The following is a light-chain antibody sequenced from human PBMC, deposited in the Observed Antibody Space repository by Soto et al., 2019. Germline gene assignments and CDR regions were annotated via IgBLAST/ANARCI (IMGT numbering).Light chain of an antibody. V-gene: IGKV1-39*01. J-gene: IGKJ1*01. CDR1: QSIRRY. CDR3: QQSYSTPPT. Sequence: DIQMTQSPSSLSASVGDRVTISCRASQSIRRYLNWYQQKPGKAPNLLIYGTSSLQSGVPSRFSGSGSGTDFTLTISSLQPEDFATYYCQQSYSTPPTFGQGTKVEIK. CDR2: GTS.